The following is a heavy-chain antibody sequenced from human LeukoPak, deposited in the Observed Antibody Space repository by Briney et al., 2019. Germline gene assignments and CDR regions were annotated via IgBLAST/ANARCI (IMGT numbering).Heavy chain of an antibody. J-gene: IGHJ4*02. D-gene: IGHD3-10*01. V-gene: IGHV1-18*01. CDR1: GYTFTSYG. CDR3: ARDAHYYGSGSYYLDY. CDR2: ISAYNGNT. Sequence: ASVKVSCKASGYTFTSYGISWVRQAPGQGLEWMGWISAYNGNTNYAQKLQGRVTMTTDTSTSTAYMELRSLRSDDTAVYYCARDAHYYGSGSYYLDYWGQGTLVTVSS.